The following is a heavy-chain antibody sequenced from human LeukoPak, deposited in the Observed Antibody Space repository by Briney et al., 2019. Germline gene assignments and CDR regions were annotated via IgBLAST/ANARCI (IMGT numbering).Heavy chain of an antibody. D-gene: IGHD3-22*01. Sequence: SETLSLTCTVSGGSISSGDYYWSWIRQPPGKGLEWIGYIYYSGSTYYNPSLKSRVTISVDTSKNQFSLKLSSVTAADTAVYYCARDSYYYDSSGYSRDDAFDIWGQGTMVTVSS. CDR2: IYYSGST. CDR3: ARDSYYYDSSGYSRDDAFDI. V-gene: IGHV4-30-4*01. CDR1: GGSISSGDYY. J-gene: IGHJ3*02.